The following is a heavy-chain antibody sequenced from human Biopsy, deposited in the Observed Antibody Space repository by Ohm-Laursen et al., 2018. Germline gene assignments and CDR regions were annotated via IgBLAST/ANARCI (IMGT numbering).Heavy chain of an antibody. V-gene: IGHV3-23*01. CDR1: GFTFSSYA. Sequence: GSLRLSCSASGFTFSSYAMNWVRQAPGRGLEWVSGITGSGDGAYYADSMRGRFTIARDNSRNTLYLQMNSLRADDTAVYYCAKASRNYYDSTGYYFDYWGQGTLVTVPS. D-gene: IGHD3-22*01. J-gene: IGHJ4*02. CDR2: ITGSGDGA. CDR3: AKASRNYYDSTGYYFDY.